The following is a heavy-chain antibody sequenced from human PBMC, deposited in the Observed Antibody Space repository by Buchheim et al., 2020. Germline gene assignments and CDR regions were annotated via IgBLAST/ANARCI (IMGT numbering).Heavy chain of an antibody. V-gene: IGHV3-23*01. Sequence: EVQLLESGGGLVQPGGSLRLSCAASGFTFSDYAMTWVRQAPGKGLEWVSAISGSGLTTYYAELVKGRFTISRDNSKNTLYLQTNSLRAEDTAVYYCAKDKGIQPRDFDHWGQGTL. D-gene: IGHD5-18*01. CDR3: AKDKGIQPRDFDH. J-gene: IGHJ4*02. CDR1: GFTFSDYA. CDR2: ISGSGLTT.